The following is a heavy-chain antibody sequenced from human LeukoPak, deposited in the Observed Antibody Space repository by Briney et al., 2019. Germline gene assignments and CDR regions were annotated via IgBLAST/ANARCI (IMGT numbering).Heavy chain of an antibody. CDR2: ISTYNGNT. Sequence: LVASVKVSCKASGYTFTSYGISWVRQAPGQGLEWLGWISTYNGNTHYAQKLQGRVTMTTDTSTTTAYTELRSLRSDDTAVYYCARDYRTGFDYWGQGTLVTVSS. CDR1: GYTFTSYG. CDR3: ARDYRTGFDY. J-gene: IGHJ4*02. V-gene: IGHV1-18*01. D-gene: IGHD7-27*01.